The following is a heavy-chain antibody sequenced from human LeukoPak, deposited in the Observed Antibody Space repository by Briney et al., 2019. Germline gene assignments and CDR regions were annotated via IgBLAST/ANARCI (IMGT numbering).Heavy chain of an antibody. V-gene: IGHV4-59*01. D-gene: IGHD3-22*01. CDR2: IYYSGST. CDR1: GGSISSYY. J-gene: IGHJ6*03. CDR3: ARVGHGYYDSSGYYLRYYYYYYMDV. Sequence: PSETLSLTCTVSGGSISSYYWSWIPQPPGKGLEWIGYIYYSGSTNYNPSLKSRVTISVDTSKNQFSLKLSSVTAADTAVYYCARVGHGYYDSSGYYLRYYYYYYMDVWGKGTTVTVSS.